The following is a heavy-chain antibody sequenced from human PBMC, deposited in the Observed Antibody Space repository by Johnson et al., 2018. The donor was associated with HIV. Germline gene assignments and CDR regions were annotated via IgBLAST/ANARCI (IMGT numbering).Heavy chain of an antibody. V-gene: IGHV3-30*18. Sequence: QVQLVESGGGVVQPGRSLRLSCAASGFTFSSYGMHWVRQAPGKGLEWVAVISYDGSNKYYADSVKGRFTISRDNSKNTLYLQMNSLRAEDTAVYYCAKGRVVGVRAFDIWGQGTMVTVSS. D-gene: IGHD2-15*01. CDR3: AKGRVVGVRAFDI. CDR2: ISYDGSNK. CDR1: GFTFSSYG. J-gene: IGHJ3*02.